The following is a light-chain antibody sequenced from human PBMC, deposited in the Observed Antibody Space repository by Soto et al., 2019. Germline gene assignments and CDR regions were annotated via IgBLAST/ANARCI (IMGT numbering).Light chain of an antibody. CDR1: QSLLYSNGYNY. V-gene: IGKV2-28*01. Sequence: DIVMTQSPLSLPVTPGEPASISCRSSQSLLYSNGYNYLDWYLQKPGQSPQLLIYLGSNRASGVPDRVSGSGSGTDFTLKISRVEAEDVGVYYCMQALQTPLTFGGGTQVEIK. J-gene: IGKJ4*01. CDR2: LGS. CDR3: MQALQTPLT.